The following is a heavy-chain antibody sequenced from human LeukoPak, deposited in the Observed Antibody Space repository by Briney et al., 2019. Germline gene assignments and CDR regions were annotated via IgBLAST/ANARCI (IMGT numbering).Heavy chain of an antibody. J-gene: IGHJ5*02. CDR1: GGTFSSYA. D-gene: IGHD3-10*01. Sequence: ASVKVSCKASGGTFSSYAISWVRQAPGQGLEWMGGIIPIFGTANYAQKFQGRVTITADESTSTAYMELSSLRSEDTAVYYCARGVYYGSGSYALKHNWFDPWGQGTLVTVSS. CDR3: ARGVYYGSGSYALKHNWFDP. V-gene: IGHV1-69*13. CDR2: IIPIFGTA.